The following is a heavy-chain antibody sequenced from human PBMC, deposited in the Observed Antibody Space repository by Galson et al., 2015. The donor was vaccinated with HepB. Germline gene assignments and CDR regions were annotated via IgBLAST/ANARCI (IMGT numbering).Heavy chain of an antibody. J-gene: IGHJ4*02. CDR1: GFMFSTYN. D-gene: IGHD6-13*01. V-gene: IGHV3-21*01. CDR3: ARDVGIAAA. Sequence: SLRLSCAASGFMFSTYNMNWVRQAPGKGLEWVSSISSGSGYIYYADSVKGRFAISRDNAKNSLYLQMNSLRAEDTAVYYCARDVGIAAAWGQGTLVTVSS. CDR2: ISSGSGYI.